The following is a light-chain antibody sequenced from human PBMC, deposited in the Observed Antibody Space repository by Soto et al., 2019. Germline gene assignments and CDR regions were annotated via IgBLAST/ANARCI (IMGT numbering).Light chain of an antibody. J-gene: IGLJ2*01. CDR3: SSYTSSSTPVV. CDR2: EVT. V-gene: IGLV2-14*01. Sequence: QSALTQPASVSGSPGQSITISCTGTSSDVGGYNNVSWYQKHPGKAPKLMIFEVTNRPSGVSNRFSGSKSGNTASLTISGLQAEDEADYYCSSYTSSSTPVVFGGGTQLTVL. CDR1: SSDVGGYNN.